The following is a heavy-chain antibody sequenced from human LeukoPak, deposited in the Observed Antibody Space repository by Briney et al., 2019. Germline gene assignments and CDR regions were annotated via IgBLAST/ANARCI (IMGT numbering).Heavy chain of an antibody. Sequence: SVKVSCKASGGTFSSYAISWVRQAPGQGLEWMGRIIPIFGIANYAQKFQGSVTITADKSTSTAYMELSSLRSEDTAVYYCAGDSSGYYDLYFDYWGQGTLVTVSS. V-gene: IGHV1-69*04. D-gene: IGHD3-22*01. J-gene: IGHJ4*02. CDR1: GGTFSSYA. CDR3: AGDSSGYYDLYFDY. CDR2: IIPIFGIA.